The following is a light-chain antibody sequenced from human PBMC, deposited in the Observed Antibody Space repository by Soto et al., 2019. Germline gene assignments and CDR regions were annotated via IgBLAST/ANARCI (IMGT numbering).Light chain of an antibody. CDR2: DVS. V-gene: IGLV2-14*01. CDR1: GSDVGGYNY. CDR3: SSYTSASTPLV. Sequence: QSALTQPASVSGSPGQAITISCTGTGSDVGGYNYVSWYQQHPGKAPKVMIYDVSNRPSGVSNRFSGSKSGNTASLTISGLQAEDEADYYCSSYTSASTPLVFGGGTNVTVL. J-gene: IGLJ2*01.